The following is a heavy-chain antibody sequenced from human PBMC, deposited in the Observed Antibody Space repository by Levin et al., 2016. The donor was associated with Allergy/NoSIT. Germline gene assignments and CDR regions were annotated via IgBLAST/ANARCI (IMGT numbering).Heavy chain of an antibody. J-gene: IGHJ6*02. V-gene: IGHV4-30-4*01. CDR1: GASISSGDYY. Sequence: SETLSLTCTVSGASISSGDYYWSWIRQPPGKGLEWIGYIYYSGSAYYNPSLKTRITISVDTSKNQFSLNLSSVTAADTAVYYCARERRDYGSGSYYYYFGMDVWGQGTTVTVSS. CDR3: ARERRDYGSGSYYYYFGMDV. D-gene: IGHD3-10*01. CDR2: IYYSGSA.